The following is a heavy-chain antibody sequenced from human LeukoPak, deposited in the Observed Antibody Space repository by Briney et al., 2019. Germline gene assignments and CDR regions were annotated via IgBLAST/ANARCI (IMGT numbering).Heavy chain of an antibody. D-gene: IGHD6-19*01. Sequence: PGGSLRLSCAASGFTFSSYSINWVRQAPGKGLEWVSSISSSSSYIYYADSVKGRFTISRDNAKNSLYLQMNSLRAEDTAVYYCARDKYSSGWYPYYWGQGTLVTVSS. V-gene: IGHV3-21*01. CDR2: ISSSSSYI. J-gene: IGHJ4*02. CDR1: GFTFSSYS. CDR3: ARDKYSSGWYPYY.